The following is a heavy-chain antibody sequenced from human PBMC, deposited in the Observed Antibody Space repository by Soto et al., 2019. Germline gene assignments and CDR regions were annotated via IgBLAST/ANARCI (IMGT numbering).Heavy chain of an antibody. J-gene: IGHJ4*02. CDR2: IWYDGSNK. Sequence: QVQLVESGGGVVQPGRSLRLSCAASGFTFSSYGMHWVRQAPGQGLEWVAVIWYDGSNKYYADSVKGRFTISRDNSKNTLYLQMNSLRAEDTAVYYCARGVINRRVTPNKHFDYWGQGTLVTVSS. CDR3: ARGVINRRVTPNKHFDY. D-gene: IGHD3-22*01. CDR1: GFTFSSYG. V-gene: IGHV3-33*01.